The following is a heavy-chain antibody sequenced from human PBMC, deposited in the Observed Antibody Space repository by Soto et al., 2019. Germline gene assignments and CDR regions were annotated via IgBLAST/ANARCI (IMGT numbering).Heavy chain of an antibody. CDR2: INHSGST. Sequence: SETLSLTCAVYGGSFSGYYWSWIRQPPGKGLEWIGEINHSGSTNYNPSLKSRVTISVDTSKNQFSLKLSSVTAADTAVYYCESLLAGIGYQASYYYYGMDVWGQGTTVTVSS. V-gene: IGHV4-34*01. J-gene: IGHJ6*02. CDR1: GGSFSGYY. CDR3: ESLLAGIGYQASYYYYGMDV. D-gene: IGHD5-12*01.